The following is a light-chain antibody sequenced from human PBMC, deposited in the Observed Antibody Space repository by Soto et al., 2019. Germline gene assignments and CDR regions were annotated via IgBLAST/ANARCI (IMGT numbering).Light chain of an antibody. J-gene: IGKJ2*01. CDR3: QQYNNWRPYT. V-gene: IGKV3-15*01. Sequence: EIVMTQSPATLSVSPGERATLSCRASQSVSSNLAWYQQKPGQAPRLLIYGASTRATGIPARFSGSRSGTEFTLPINSLQSQDFALYYCQQYNNWRPYTFGQGTKLEIK. CDR1: QSVSSN. CDR2: GAS.